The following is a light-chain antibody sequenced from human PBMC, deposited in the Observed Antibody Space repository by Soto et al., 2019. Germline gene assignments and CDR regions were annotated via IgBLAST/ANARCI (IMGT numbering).Light chain of an antibody. CDR3: QQYYSTPT. J-gene: IGKJ1*01. CDR1: QSVLYSSNNKNY. V-gene: IGKV4-1*01. CDR2: WAS. Sequence: DIVMTQSPDSLAVSLGERDTINCKSSQSVLYSSNNKNYLAWYQQKPGQPPKLLIYWASTRESGVPDRFSGSGSGTDFTLTISSLQAEDVAFYYCQQYYSTPTFGQGTKVEIK.